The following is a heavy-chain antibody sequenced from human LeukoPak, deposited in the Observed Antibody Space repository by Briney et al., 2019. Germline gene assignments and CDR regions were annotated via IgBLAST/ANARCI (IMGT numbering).Heavy chain of an antibody. CDR1: GYTFTGYY. D-gene: IGHD5-24*01. CDR2: INPNSGGT. J-gene: IGHJ4*02. Sequence: ASVKVSCKASGYTFTGYYMHWVRQAPGQGLEWMGWINPNSGGTNYAQKFQGRVTMTRDTPISTAYMELSRLRSDDTAVYYCARDPLRGDVFDYWGQGTLVTVSS. CDR3: ARDPLRGDVFDY. V-gene: IGHV1-2*02.